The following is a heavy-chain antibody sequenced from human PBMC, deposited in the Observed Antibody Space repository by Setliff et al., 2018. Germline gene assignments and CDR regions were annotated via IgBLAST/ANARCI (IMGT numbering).Heavy chain of an antibody. CDR1: GYTFNIHG. Sequence: GGSLRLSCTASGYTFNIHGVHWVRQAPGKGLEWVSYISSSGRTIYYADSVKGRFTVSRDNAKNSLYLQMTSLRAEDTAIYYCARTTGYRLEGDFDYWGQGTLVTVSS. D-gene: IGHD3-16*01. CDR2: ISSSGRTI. V-gene: IGHV3-48*03. J-gene: IGHJ4*02. CDR3: ARTTGYRLEGDFDY.